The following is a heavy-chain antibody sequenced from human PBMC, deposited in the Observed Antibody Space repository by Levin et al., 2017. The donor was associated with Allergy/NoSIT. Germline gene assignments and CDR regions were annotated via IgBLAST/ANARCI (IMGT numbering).Heavy chain of an antibody. V-gene: IGHV1-18*01. CDR2: ISAYNGNT. J-gene: IGHJ6*02. Sequence: GESLKISCKASGYTFTSYGISWVRQAPGQGLEWMGWISAYNGNTNYAQKLQGRVTMTTDTSTSTAYMELRSLRSDDTAVYYCARDRYYDSSAYGMDVWGQGTTVTVSS. D-gene: IGHD3-22*01. CDR1: GYTFTSYG. CDR3: ARDRYYDSSAYGMDV.